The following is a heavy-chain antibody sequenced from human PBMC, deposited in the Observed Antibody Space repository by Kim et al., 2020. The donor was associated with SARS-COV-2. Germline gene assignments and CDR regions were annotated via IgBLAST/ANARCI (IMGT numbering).Heavy chain of an antibody. CDR1: GGTFSSCA. V-gene: IGHV1-69*13. D-gene: IGHD3-3*01. CDR2: IIPIFGTA. Sequence: SVKVSCKASGGTFSSCAISWVRQAPGQGLEWMGGIIPIFGTANYAQKFQGRVTITADESTSTAYMELSSLRSEDTAVYYCARQSTIFGVARKGDWFDPWGQGTLVTVSS. CDR3: ARQSTIFGVARKGDWFDP. J-gene: IGHJ5*02.